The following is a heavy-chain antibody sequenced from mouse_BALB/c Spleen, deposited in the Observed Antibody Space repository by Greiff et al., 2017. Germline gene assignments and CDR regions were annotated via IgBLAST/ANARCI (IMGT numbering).Heavy chain of an antibody. CDR1: GYTFTDYN. D-gene: IGHD2-1*01. CDR2: IYPYKGGT. CDR3: ARTPYGNYGYFDV. Sequence: EVQLQQSGPELVKPGASVKISCKASGYTFTDYNMHWVKQSHGKSLEWIGYIYPYKGGTGYNQKFKSKATLTVDNSSSTAYMELRSLTSEDSAVYYCARTPYGNYGYFDVWGAGTTVTVSS. V-gene: IGHV1S29*02. J-gene: IGHJ1*01.